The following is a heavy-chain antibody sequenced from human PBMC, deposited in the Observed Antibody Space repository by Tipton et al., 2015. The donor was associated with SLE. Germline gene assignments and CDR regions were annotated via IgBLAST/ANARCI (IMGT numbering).Heavy chain of an antibody. V-gene: IGHV3-53*05. CDR1: GFTVSSNY. D-gene: IGHD2-15*01. Sequence: SLRLSCAASGFTVSSNYMSWVRQAPGKGLEWVSVIYSGGSPYYADSVKGRFTISRDNSKNTLYLQMNSLRAEDTAVYYCARVLGGLGLFDYWGQGTLVTVSS. CDR3: ARVLGGLGLFDY. CDR2: IYSGGSP. J-gene: IGHJ4*02.